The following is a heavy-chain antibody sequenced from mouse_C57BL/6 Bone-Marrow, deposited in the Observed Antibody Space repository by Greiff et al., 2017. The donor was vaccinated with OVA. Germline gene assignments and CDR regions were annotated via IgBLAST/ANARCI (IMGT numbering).Heavy chain of an antibody. Sequence: EVQLQQSGPELVKPGDSVKISCKASGYPFTGYFMNWVMQSHGKSLEWIGRINPYNGDTFYNQKFKGKATLTVDKSSSTAHMELRSLTSEDSAVYYCARSGYYYGSYWYFDVWGTGTTVTVSS. CDR2: INPYNGDT. CDR1: GYPFTGYF. D-gene: IGHD1-1*01. J-gene: IGHJ1*03. V-gene: IGHV1-20*01. CDR3: ARSGYYYGSYWYFDV.